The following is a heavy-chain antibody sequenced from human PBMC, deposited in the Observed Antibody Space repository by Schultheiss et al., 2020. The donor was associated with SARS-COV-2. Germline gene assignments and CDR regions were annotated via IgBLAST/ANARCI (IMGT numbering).Heavy chain of an antibody. V-gene: IGHV4-59*01. Sequence: GSLRLSCAVYGGSFSGYYWSWIRQPPGKGLEWIGYIYYSGSTNYNPSLKSRVTISVDTSKNQFSLKLSSVTAADTAVYYCARSQGQLLYDAFDIWGQGTMVTGSS. CDR3: ARSQGQLLYDAFDI. CDR1: GGSFSGYY. D-gene: IGHD2-2*02. J-gene: IGHJ3*02. CDR2: IYYSGST.